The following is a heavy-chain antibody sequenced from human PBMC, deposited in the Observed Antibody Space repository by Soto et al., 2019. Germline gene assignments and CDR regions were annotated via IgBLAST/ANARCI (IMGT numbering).Heavy chain of an antibody. Sequence: KPSETLSLTCAVYGGSFSCYYWSWIRQPPGKGLEWIGEINHSGSTNYNPSLKSRVTISVDTSKNQFSLKLSSVTAADTAVYYCARGDPLFDYWGQGTLVTVSS. J-gene: IGHJ4*02. CDR1: GGSFSCYY. V-gene: IGHV4-34*01. CDR2: INHSGST. CDR3: ARGDPLFDY.